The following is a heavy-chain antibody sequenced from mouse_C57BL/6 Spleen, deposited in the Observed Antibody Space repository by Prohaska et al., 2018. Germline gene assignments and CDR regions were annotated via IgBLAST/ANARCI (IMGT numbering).Heavy chain of an antibody. J-gene: IGHJ1*03. CDR3: ASPNWDWYFDV. CDR1: GIDFSRYW. CDR2: INPYNSTI. V-gene: IGHV4-1*01. Sequence: EVKLLQSGGGLVQPGGSLKLSCAASGIDFSRYWMSWVRRAPGKGLEWIGEINPYNSTINYAPSLKDKFIISRDNAKNTLYLQMSKVRSEDTALYYCASPNWDWYFDVWGTGTTVTVSS. D-gene: IGHD4-1*01.